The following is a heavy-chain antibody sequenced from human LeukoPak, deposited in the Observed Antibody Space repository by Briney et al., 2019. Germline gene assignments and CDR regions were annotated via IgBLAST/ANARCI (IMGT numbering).Heavy chain of an antibody. CDR2: IYYSGST. V-gene: IGHV4-59*08. CDR1: GGSISSYY. CDR3: ARHVFTIFGVATPYGMDV. Sequence: SETLSLTCTVSGGSISSYYWSWIRQPPGKGLEWIGYIYYSGSTNYNPSLKSRVTISVDTSKNQFSLKLSSVTAADTAVYYCARHVFTIFGVATPYGMDVWGQGTTVTVSS. D-gene: IGHD3-3*01. J-gene: IGHJ6*02.